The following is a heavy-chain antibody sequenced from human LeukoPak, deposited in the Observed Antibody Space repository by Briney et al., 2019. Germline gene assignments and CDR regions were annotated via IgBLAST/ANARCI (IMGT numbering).Heavy chain of an antibody. Sequence: ASVKVSCKASGYTFTSYAMNWVRQAPGQGLEWMGWINTNTGNPTYAQGFTGRFVFSLDTSVSTAYLQISSLKAEDTAVYYCARGGSGWYADAFDIWGQGTMVTVSS. J-gene: IGHJ3*02. D-gene: IGHD6-19*01. CDR3: ARGGSGWYADAFDI. V-gene: IGHV7-4-1*02. CDR2: INTNTGNP. CDR1: GYTFTSYA.